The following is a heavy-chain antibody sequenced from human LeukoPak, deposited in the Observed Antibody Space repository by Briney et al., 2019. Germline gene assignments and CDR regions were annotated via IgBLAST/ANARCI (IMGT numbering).Heavy chain of an antibody. D-gene: IGHD6-19*01. V-gene: IGHV4-34*01. CDR3: ARGLRIAVAAPKGAVAFDI. J-gene: IGHJ3*02. CDR1: GGSFSGYY. Sequence: SETLSLTCAVYGGSFSGYYWSWIRQPPGKGLEWIGEINHSGSTNYNPSLKSRVTISVDTSKHHFSLKLSSVTAADTAVYYCARGLRIAVAAPKGAVAFDIWGQGTMVTVSS. CDR2: INHSGST.